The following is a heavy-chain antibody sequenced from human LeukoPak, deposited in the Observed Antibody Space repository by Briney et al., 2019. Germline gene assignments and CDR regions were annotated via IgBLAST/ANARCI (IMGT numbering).Heavy chain of an antibody. CDR1: GFTFSSYA. D-gene: IGHD4-23*01. J-gene: IGHJ4*02. CDR2: ISSNGGST. CDR3: ARDQRTTVDPYYFDY. Sequence: GGSLRLSCAASGFTFSSYAMHWVRQAPGKGLEYVSAISSNGGSTYYANSVKGRFTISRDNSKNTLYLQMGSLRAEDTAVYYCARDQRTTVDPYYFDYWGQGTLVTVSS. V-gene: IGHV3-64*01.